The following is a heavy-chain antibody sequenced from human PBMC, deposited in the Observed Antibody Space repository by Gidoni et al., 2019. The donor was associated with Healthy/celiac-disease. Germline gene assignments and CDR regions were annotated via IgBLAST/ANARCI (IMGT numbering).Heavy chain of an antibody. D-gene: IGHD4-17*01. Sequence: QVQLQESGPGLVKPSETLSLTCTVSGGSISSYYWSWIRQPPGKGLEWIGYIYYSGSTNYNPSLKSRVTISVDTSKNQFSLKLSSVTAADTAVYYCARDGDYGDSGAFDYWGQGTLVTVSS. CDR1: GGSISSYY. J-gene: IGHJ4*02. V-gene: IGHV4-59*01. CDR2: IYYSGST. CDR3: ARDGDYGDSGAFDY.